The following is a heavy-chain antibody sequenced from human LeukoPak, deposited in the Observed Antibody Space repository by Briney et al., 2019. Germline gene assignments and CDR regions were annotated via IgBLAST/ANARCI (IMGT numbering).Heavy chain of an antibody. CDR3: AKASAISAYSTYFDY. D-gene: IGHD2-21*01. CDR2: ISGSGGST. Sequence: GGSLRLSCAASGFTFSSYAMSWVRQAPGKGLEWVSAISGSGGSTYYADPVKGRFTISRDNSKNTLYLQMNSLRAEDTAVYYCAKASAISAYSTYFDYWGQGTLVTVSS. CDR1: GFTFSSYA. V-gene: IGHV3-23*01. J-gene: IGHJ4*02.